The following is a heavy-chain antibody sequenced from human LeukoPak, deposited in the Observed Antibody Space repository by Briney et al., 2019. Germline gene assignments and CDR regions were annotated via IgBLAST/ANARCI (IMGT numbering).Heavy chain of an antibody. Sequence: SETLSLTCTVSGGSVSSSSYYWSWIRQPPGKGLEWIGYTHYSGSTNYNPSLKSRVTISVDTSKNQFSLKLISVTAADTAVYYCARARTDQLLYDYWGQGTLVTVSS. D-gene: IGHD2-2*02. CDR2: THYSGST. V-gene: IGHV4-61*01. J-gene: IGHJ4*02. CDR3: ARARTDQLLYDY. CDR1: GGSVSSSSYY.